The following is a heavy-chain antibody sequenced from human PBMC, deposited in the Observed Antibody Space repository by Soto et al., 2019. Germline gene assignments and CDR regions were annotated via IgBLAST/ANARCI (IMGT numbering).Heavy chain of an antibody. CDR2: ISYSGST. D-gene: IGHD3-3*01. Sequence: SETLSLTCTVSGGSISSYFWTWIRQPPGEGLEWIGYISYSGSTNYKPSLKSRVTISVDTSKNQFSLKLSSVTAADTAVYYCARAGDFWSGYDDSFEIWGQGTMVTVSS. J-gene: IGHJ3*02. CDR1: GGSISSYF. CDR3: ARAGDFWSGYDDSFEI. V-gene: IGHV4-59*01.